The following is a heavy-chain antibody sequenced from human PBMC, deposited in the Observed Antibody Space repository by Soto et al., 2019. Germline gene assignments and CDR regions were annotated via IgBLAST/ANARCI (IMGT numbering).Heavy chain of an antibody. V-gene: IGHV4-34*01. CDR3: ARMYYDFWSGYYGKYYFDY. D-gene: IGHD3-3*01. CDR1: GGSFSGYY. CDR2: INHSGST. J-gene: IGHJ4*02. Sequence: SETLSLTCAVYGGSFSGYYWSWIRQPPGKGLEWIGEINHSGSTNYNPSLKSRVTISVDTSKNQFSLKLSSVTAADTAVYYCARMYYDFWSGYYGKYYFDYWGQGTLVTVSS.